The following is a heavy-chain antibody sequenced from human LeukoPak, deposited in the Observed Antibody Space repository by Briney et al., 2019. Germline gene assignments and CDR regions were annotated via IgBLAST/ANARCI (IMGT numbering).Heavy chain of an antibody. Sequence: PGGSLRLSCAASGFTFSSYSMNWVRQAPGKGLEWVASISSDSSYIDYADSVKGRFTISRDNAKNSLFLKTDTLRGDDTGIYYCARDPNVLGITPYYFDFWGQGTLVTVSS. CDR3: ARDPNVLGITPYYFDF. CDR1: GFTFSSYS. CDR2: ISSDSSYI. J-gene: IGHJ4*02. D-gene: IGHD3-10*02. V-gene: IGHV3-21*01.